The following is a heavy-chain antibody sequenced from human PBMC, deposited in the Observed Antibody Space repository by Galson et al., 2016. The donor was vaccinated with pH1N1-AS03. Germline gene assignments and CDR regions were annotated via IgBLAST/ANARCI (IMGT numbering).Heavy chain of an antibody. CDR3: ATDRSPSYSGIYYDAFDF. J-gene: IGHJ3*01. CDR2: INKDGTKI. V-gene: IGHV3-7*03. D-gene: IGHD1-26*01. CDR1: GFTFSSYW. Sequence: SLRLSCAASGFTFSSYWMTWVRQAPGKGLEWVANINKDGTKIHYVDSVEGRFTISRDNAKKALYLQMNDLRVEDKAVYFCATDRSPSYSGIYYDAFDFWGQGTMATVSS.